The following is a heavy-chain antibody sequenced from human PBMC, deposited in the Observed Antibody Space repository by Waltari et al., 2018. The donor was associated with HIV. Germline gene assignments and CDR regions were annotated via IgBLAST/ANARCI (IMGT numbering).Heavy chain of an antibody. Sequence: QVQLQESGPGLVKPSETLSLTCAVSGYSISSGYYWGWIRQPPGKGLEWIGRIYHSGSTYYNPSLKSLVTISVDTSKNQCSLKLSSVTAADTAVYYCARAKYGDPRHADRAFDIWGQGTMVTVSS. J-gene: IGHJ3*02. V-gene: IGHV4-38-2*01. D-gene: IGHD4-17*01. CDR3: ARAKYGDPRHADRAFDI. CDR2: IYHSGST. CDR1: GYSISSGYY.